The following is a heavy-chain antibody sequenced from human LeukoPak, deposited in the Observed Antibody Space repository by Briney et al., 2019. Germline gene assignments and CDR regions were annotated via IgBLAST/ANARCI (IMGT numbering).Heavy chain of an antibody. CDR1: GFTFSSYA. Sequence: PGGSLRLSCAASGFTFSSYAVSWVRQAPGKGLEWVSAISGTGGNTYYADSVKGRFTISRDNSKNTLHLQMNSLRAEDTAVYYCAKDATIAPRLVDYWGQGTLVTVSS. CDR2: ISGTGGNT. V-gene: IGHV3-23*01. J-gene: IGHJ4*02. D-gene: IGHD6-6*01. CDR3: AKDATIAPRLVDY.